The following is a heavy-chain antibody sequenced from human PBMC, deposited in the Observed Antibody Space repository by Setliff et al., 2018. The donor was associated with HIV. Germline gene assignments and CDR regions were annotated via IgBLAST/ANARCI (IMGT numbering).Heavy chain of an antibody. CDR3: AREDQLLSGHYYYNGMDV. CDR1: GFTFSTYS. Sequence: PGGSLRLSCAASGFTFSTYSMNWVRQAPGKGLEWVSYISSTSTTICYADSVKGRFTISRDNAKNSLYLQMNSLRAEDTAVYYCAREDQLLSGHYYYNGMDVWGRGTTVTVSS. D-gene: IGHD2-2*01. CDR2: ISSTSTTI. J-gene: IGHJ6*02. V-gene: IGHV3-48*01.